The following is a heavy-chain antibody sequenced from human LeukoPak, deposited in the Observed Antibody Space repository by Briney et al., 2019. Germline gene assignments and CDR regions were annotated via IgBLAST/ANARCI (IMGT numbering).Heavy chain of an antibody. D-gene: IGHD3-9*01. J-gene: IGHJ6*03. V-gene: IGHV4-59*01. CDR2: IYYSGST. CDR1: GGSISSYY. CDR3: ARGEGYDILTGYYPWPYMDV. Sequence: SETLSLTCTVSGGSISSYYWSWIRQPPGKGLEWIGYIYYSGSTNYNPSLKSRVTISVDTSKNQFSLKPSSVTAADTAVYYCARGEGYDILTGYYPWPYMDVWGKGTTVTVSS.